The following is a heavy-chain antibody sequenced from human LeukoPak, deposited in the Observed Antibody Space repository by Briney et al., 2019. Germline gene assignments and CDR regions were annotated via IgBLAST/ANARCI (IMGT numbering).Heavy chain of an antibody. Sequence: PGGSLRLSCAASGFTFTSYGTSWVRQAPGKGLEWVAFIRYDGSNKYYADSVEGRFTISRDNSKNTLYLQMNSLRAEDTAVYYCAKGENGYNVGDADYWGQGTLVTVSS. CDR2: IRYDGSNK. CDR1: GFTFTSYG. J-gene: IGHJ4*02. V-gene: IGHV3-30*02. D-gene: IGHD5-24*01. CDR3: AKGENGYNVGDADY.